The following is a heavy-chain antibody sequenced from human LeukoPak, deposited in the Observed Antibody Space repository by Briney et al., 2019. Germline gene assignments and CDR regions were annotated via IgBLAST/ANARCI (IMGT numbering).Heavy chain of an antibody. CDR3: ARRPNHYDTSGYDY. D-gene: IGHD3-22*01. CDR2: ISTYHGNT. Sequence: VASVKVSCKASGYTFTTAGIGWVRQAPGQVLEWMGWISTYHGNTNYAQIFQDRVTLTTDTSTSTAYMELRRLRSDDTAVYYCARRPNHYDTSGYDYWGQGTLVTVSS. J-gene: IGHJ4*02. CDR1: GYTFTTAG. V-gene: IGHV1-18*01.